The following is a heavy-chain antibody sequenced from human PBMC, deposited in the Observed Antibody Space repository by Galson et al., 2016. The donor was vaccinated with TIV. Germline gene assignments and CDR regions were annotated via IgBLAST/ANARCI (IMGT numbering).Heavy chain of an antibody. D-gene: IGHD3-10*01. CDR3: ARGYGSDPDF. Sequence: SVKVSCKASGYTFSDYYIHWVRQAPGRGLEWMGWINPKTGGTIYGQKFHGRVTLTRDTTVNTVYMEVRSLRSDDTAMFYCARGYGSDPDFWGKGTTVTVSS. CDR2: INPKTGGT. J-gene: IGHJ6*04. CDR1: GYTFSDYY. V-gene: IGHV1-2*02.